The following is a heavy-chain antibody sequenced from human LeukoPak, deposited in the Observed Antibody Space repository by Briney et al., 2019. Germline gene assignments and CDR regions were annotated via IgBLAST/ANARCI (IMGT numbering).Heavy chain of an antibody. V-gene: IGHV3-7*03. Sequence: PGGSLRLSCVGSGFTFGNYWMDWVRQAPGKGLEWVANIKQDGSEKYYVDSVKGRFTISRDNAKNSLFLQMNSLRAEDTAVYYCVRAMDVWGQGTTVTVSS. CDR1: GFTFGNYW. CDR3: VRAMDV. CDR2: IKQDGSEK. J-gene: IGHJ6*02.